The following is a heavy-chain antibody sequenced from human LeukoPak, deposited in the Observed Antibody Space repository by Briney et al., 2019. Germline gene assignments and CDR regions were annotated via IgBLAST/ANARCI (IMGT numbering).Heavy chain of an antibody. CDR2: IYYSGST. CDR1: GGSISSSSYY. CDR3: ARVPTNYDILTGHYYYYGMDV. Sequence: SETLSLTCTVSGGSISSSSYYWGWIRQPPGKGLECIGSIYYSGSTYYNPSLKSRVTISVDTSKNQFSLKLSSVTAADTAVYYCARVPTNYDILTGHYYYYGMDVWGQGTTVTVSS. D-gene: IGHD3-9*01. V-gene: IGHV4-39*01. J-gene: IGHJ6*02.